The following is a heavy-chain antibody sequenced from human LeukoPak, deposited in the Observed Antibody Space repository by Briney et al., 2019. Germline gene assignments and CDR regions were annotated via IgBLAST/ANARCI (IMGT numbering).Heavy chain of an antibody. D-gene: IGHD2-15*01. Sequence: PSETLSLTCAVSGYSISSGYYWGWIRQPPGKGLEWIGSIYHSGSIYYNPSLKSRVTISVDTSKNQFSLKLSSVTAADTAVYYCARNYCSGGSCYPNDAFDIWGQGTMVTVSS. CDR3: ARNYCSGGSCYPNDAFDI. CDR1: GYSISSGYY. V-gene: IGHV4-38-2*01. J-gene: IGHJ3*02. CDR2: IYHSGSI.